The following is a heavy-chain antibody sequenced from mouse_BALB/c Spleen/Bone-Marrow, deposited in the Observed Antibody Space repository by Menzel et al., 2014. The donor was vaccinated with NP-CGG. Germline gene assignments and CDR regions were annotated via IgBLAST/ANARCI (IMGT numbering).Heavy chain of an antibody. J-gene: IGHJ3*01. CDR2: TYPGDGST. CDR3: ARSGDSSGYGFAY. D-gene: IGHD3-2*01. CDR1: GYTFTSYD. V-gene: IGHV1S56*01. Sequence: VKLVESGPELVKPGALVKISCKASGYTFTSYDINWVKQRPGQGLEWIGWTYPGDGSTKYNEKFKGKATLTADKSSSTAYMQLSSLTSENSAVYFCARSGDSSGYGFAYWGQGTLVTVSA.